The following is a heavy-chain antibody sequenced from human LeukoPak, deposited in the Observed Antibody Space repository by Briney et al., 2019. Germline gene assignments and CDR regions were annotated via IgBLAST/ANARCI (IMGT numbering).Heavy chain of an antibody. CDR2: INPNSGGT. J-gene: IGHJ4*02. CDR1: GYTFTGYY. V-gene: IGHV1-2*02. D-gene: IGHD1-20*01. Sequence: ASVKVSCKASGYTFTGYYMHWVRQAPGQGLEWMGWINPNSGGTNYAQKFQGRVSMTGDTSISTAYMELSRLRSDDTAVYYCARITGTDFDYWGQGTLVTVSS. CDR3: ARITGTDFDY.